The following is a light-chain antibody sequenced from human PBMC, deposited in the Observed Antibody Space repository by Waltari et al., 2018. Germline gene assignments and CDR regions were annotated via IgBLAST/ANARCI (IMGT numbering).Light chain of an antibody. CDR3: QSYDSSTFI. J-gene: IGLJ2*01. CDR1: SGNLASNY. V-gene: IGLV6-57*03. Sequence: NFFLTQPHPVSASPGKTVIISCTPSSGNLASNYVQWYQLRPGSAPITVIYDDTQRPSGVSDRFSGSLDSSSNSATLTISGLKTEDEADYYCQSYDSSTFIFGGGTTLTVL. CDR2: DDT.